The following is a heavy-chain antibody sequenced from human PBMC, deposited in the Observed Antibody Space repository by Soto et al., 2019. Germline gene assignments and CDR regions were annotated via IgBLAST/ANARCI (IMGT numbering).Heavy chain of an antibody. J-gene: IGHJ6*02. Sequence: PSETLSLTCAVYGGSFSGYDWSWIRQPPGKGLEWIGEINHSGSTNYNPSPKSRVTISVDTSKNQFSLKLSSVTAADTAVYYCARGLRIAACPRYYYGMDVWGQGTTVTVSS. CDR1: GGSFSGYD. CDR3: ARGLRIAACPRYYYGMDV. V-gene: IGHV4-34*01. D-gene: IGHD6-6*01. CDR2: INHSGST.